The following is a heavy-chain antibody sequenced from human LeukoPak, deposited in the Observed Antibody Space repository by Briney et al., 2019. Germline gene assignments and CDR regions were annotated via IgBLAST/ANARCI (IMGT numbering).Heavy chain of an antibody. Sequence: GGSLRLSCAASGFTFSNYGMHWVRQAPGKGLEWVAVIWYDGSNKYYGDSVKGRFTISKDNAKNTVYLQINSLRAEDTAVYYCVSFYETYWGRGTLVTVSS. CDR2: IWYDGSNK. CDR1: GFTFSNYG. V-gene: IGHV3-33*03. CDR3: VSFYETY. J-gene: IGHJ4*02. D-gene: IGHD2/OR15-2a*01.